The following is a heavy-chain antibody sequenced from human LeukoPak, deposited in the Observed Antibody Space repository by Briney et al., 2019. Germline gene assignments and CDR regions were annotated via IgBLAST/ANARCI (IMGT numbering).Heavy chain of an antibody. D-gene: IGHD6-19*01. CDR1: GFTFSSYA. CDR3: ARKLEQWLVAPGDY. CDR2: ISGSGGNT. J-gene: IGHJ4*02. Sequence: GGSLRLSCAASGFTFSSYAMSWVRQAPGKGLEWVSAISGSGGNTYYADSVKGRFTISRDNAKNSLYLQMNSLRAEDTAVYYCARKLEQWLVAPGDYWGQGTLVTVSS. V-gene: IGHV3-21*01.